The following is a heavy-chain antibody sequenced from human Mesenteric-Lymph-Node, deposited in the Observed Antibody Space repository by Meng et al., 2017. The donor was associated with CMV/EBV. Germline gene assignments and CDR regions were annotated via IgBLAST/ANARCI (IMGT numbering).Heavy chain of an antibody. V-gene: IGHV4-34*12. CDR3: AREKRHIYDSGSYYNVRPGDAFDI. CDR1: GGSLSGYY. D-gene: IGHD3-10*01. Sequence: GSLRLSCAVYGGSLSGYYWNWIRQPPGKGLEWIGEIIHGGRTNYNPSLKSRVTISVDKSKNQFSLKLSSVTAADTAVYLCAREKRHIYDSGSYYNVRPGDAFDIWGQGATVTVSS. J-gene: IGHJ3*02. CDR2: IIHGGRT.